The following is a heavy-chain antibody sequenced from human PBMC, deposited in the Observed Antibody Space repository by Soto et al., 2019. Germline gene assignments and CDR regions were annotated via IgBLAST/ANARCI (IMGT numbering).Heavy chain of an antibody. Sequence: GSLRLSFAASGFTFSSYWMHWVRQAPGKGLVWVSRINPDGSATNYADSVKGRFTISRDNAKNTLYLQMNSLRAEDTAVFYCGRGGSDSPMAPGYWGQGTLVTVSS. D-gene: IGHD5-18*01. CDR3: GRGGSDSPMAPGY. CDR1: GFTFSSYW. CDR2: INPDGSAT. J-gene: IGHJ4*02. V-gene: IGHV3-74*01.